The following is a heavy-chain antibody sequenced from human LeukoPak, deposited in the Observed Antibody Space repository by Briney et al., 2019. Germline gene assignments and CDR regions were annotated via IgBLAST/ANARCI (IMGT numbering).Heavy chain of an antibody. CDR1: GGPFTGYY. CDR2: INHRGST. J-gene: IGHJ5*02. D-gene: IGHD3-3*01. V-gene: IGHV4-34*01. Sequence: SDTLSLTCAVYGGPFTGYYWSWIRQSPDKGLEWIGEINHRGSTNYNPSLKSRVTISVDASKNQFSLKLSSVTAADTAVYYCARDNDFWSAWGQGTLVTVSS. CDR3: ARDNDFWSA.